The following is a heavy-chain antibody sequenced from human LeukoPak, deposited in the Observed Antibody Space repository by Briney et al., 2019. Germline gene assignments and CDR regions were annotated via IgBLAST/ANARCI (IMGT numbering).Heavy chain of an antibody. D-gene: IGHD2-2*01. J-gene: IGHJ6*04. CDR1: GFIFSDYA. CDR2: ISWNSGNM. V-gene: IGHV3-9*01. Sequence: PGGSLRLSCAASGFIFSDYAMHWVRQGPGRGLEWVSSISWNSGNMDYADSMKGRFIISREQAKTSLYLQMNSLRTEDTALYYCARGTFCSSNGCLPPYMDVWGDGATATVSS. CDR3: ARGTFCSSNGCLPPYMDV.